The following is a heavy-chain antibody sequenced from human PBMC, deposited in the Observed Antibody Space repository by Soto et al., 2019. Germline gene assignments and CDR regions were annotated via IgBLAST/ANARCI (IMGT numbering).Heavy chain of an antibody. CDR3: AKDGGVYYDSSGPTYYYYGMDV. CDR1: GFTFDDYT. CDR2: ISWDGGST. J-gene: IGHJ6*02. Sequence: DVQLVESGGVVVQPGGSLRLSCAASGFTFDDYTMHWVRQAPGKGLEWVSLISWDGGSTYYADSVKGRFTISRDNSKNSLYLQMNSLRTEDTALYYCAKDGGVYYDSSGPTYYYYGMDVWGQGTTVTVSS. D-gene: IGHD3-22*01. V-gene: IGHV3-43*01.